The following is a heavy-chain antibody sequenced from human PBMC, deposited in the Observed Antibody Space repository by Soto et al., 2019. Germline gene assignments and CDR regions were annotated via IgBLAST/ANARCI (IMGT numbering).Heavy chain of an antibody. CDR1: GCSISVYY. J-gene: IGHJ4*02. CDR2: IYSSGST. CDR3: VRDVPSSNYFDY. D-gene: IGHD6-13*01. V-gene: IGHV4-59*01. Sequence: PSETLSLTCTVSGCSISVYYWSWIRQPPGKGLEWIGYIYSSGSTSYNPSLKSRVTISVDTSQNQFSLKLRSVTAADTAVYYCVRDVPSSNYFDYWGQGALVTVS.